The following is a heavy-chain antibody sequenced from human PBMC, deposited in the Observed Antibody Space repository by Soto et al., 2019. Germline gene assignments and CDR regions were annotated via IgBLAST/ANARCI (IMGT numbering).Heavy chain of an antibody. V-gene: IGHV4-34*01. CDR3: ARGGFGVVVVPRYFQH. CDR2: INHSGST. CDR1: GGAFSGYY. J-gene: IGHJ1*01. Sequence: SETLSLTCAVYGGAFSGYYWSWIRQPPGKGLEWIGEINHSGSTNYNPSLKSRVTISVDTSRNQFSLKLSSVTAADTAVYYCARGGFGVVVVPRYFQHWGQGTLVTVSS. D-gene: IGHD2-15*01.